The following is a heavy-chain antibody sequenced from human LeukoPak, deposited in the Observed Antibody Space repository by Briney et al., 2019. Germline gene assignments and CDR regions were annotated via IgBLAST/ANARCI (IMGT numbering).Heavy chain of an antibody. D-gene: IGHD6-13*01. Sequence: SSETLSLTCTVSGGSISSGTYSWSWIRQPAGKGLEWIGRIYTSGNTNYNPSLKSRATISVDTSKNQLSLNLSSVTAADTAIYYCARGVAASTTGYWGQGTLVTVSS. CDR2: IYTSGNT. CDR3: ARGVAASTTGY. V-gene: IGHV4-61*02. CDR1: GGSISSGTYS. J-gene: IGHJ4*02.